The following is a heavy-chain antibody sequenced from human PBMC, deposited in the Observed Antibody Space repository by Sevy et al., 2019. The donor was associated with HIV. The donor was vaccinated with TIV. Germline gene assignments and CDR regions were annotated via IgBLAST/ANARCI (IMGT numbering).Heavy chain of an antibody. J-gene: IGHJ4*02. CDR3: ATPQAPCSGGDCNDLDY. CDR1: GHTFTAYY. D-gene: IGHD2-21*02. V-gene: IGHV1-2*02. Sequence: ASVKVSCKASGHTFTAYYVHWVRQAPGQGLEWMGWINPISGGTNYAQKFQGRVTMTSDTSISTTYKDLSRLTSDDTAVYYCATPQAPCSGGDCNDLDYWGQGTLVTVSS. CDR2: INPISGGT.